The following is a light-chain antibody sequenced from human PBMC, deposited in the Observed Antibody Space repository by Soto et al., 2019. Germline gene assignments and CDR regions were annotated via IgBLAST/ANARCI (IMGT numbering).Light chain of an antibody. V-gene: IGLV2-23*01. Sequence: QSALTQPASVSGSPGQSITISCTGTSSDVGSYNLVSWYQQHPGKAPKLMIYEGSKRPSGVSNRFSGSKSGNTASLTISGLQAEDGADYYCCSYAGSSILVFGGGTKLTVL. CDR1: SSDVGSYNL. J-gene: IGLJ2*01. CDR2: EGS. CDR3: CSYAGSSILV.